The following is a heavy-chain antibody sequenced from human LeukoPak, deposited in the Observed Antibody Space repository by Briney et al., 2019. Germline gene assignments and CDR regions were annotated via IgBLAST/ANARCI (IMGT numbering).Heavy chain of an antibody. CDR2: INHSGST. CDR1: GGSFSGYY. D-gene: IGHD6-19*01. V-gene: IGHV4-34*01. CDR3: ARGTEQWPGYYYYYMDV. J-gene: IGHJ6*03. Sequence: SETLSLTCAVYGGSFSGYYWSWIRQPPEKGLEWIGEINHSGSTNYNPSLKSRVTISVDTSKNQFSLKLSSVTAADTAVYYCARGTEQWPGYYYYYMDVWGKGTTVTISS.